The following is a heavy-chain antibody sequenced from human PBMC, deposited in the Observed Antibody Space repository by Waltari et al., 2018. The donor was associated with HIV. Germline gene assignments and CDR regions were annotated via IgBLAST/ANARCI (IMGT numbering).Heavy chain of an antibody. Sequence: EVQLVQSGRGLVQPGGSRRLSCAASGFSVSRYWMHWVRQIPGQGLVWVSRINPDGNTINYADSVRGRFTISRDYAKNTLYLQMNSLRDEDTAMYYCVKDMFGEYDYWGQGTLVTVSS. J-gene: IGHJ4*02. D-gene: IGHD3-10*02. V-gene: IGHV3-74*01. CDR3: VKDMFGEYDY. CDR2: INPDGNTI. CDR1: GFSVSRYW.